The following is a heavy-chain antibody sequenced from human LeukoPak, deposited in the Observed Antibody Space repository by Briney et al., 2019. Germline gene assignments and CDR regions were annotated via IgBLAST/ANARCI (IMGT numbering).Heavy chain of an antibody. J-gene: IGHJ5*02. D-gene: IGHD5-18*01. V-gene: IGHV1-69*04. Sequence: ASVTVSCQASGGTLSSHAFSRVGQAPGQGLEWMGRIIPILGIANYAQKFQGRVTITADKSTSTAYMELSSLRSEDTAVYYCASDTAMVPWGQGTLVTVSS. CDR2: IIPILGIA. CDR3: ASDTAMVP. CDR1: GGTLSSHA.